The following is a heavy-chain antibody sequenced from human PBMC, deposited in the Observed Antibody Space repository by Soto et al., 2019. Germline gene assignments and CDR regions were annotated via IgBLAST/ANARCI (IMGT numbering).Heavy chain of an antibody. J-gene: IGHJ3*02. CDR1: GFTFSSYA. CDR3: TKALYCSSTSCYSGGDTFHI. Sequence: GGSLRLSCSASGFTFSSYAMHWVRQAPGKGLEYVSAISSNGGSTYYADSVKGRFTISRDNSKNTLYLQMSSLRAEDTAVYFCTKALYCSSTSCYSGGDTFHIWGQGTMVTVSS. CDR2: ISSNGGST. D-gene: IGHD2-2*01. V-gene: IGHV3-64D*06.